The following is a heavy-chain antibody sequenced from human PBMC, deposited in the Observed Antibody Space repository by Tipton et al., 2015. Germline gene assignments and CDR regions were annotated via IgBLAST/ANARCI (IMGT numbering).Heavy chain of an antibody. D-gene: IGHD3-22*01. Sequence: SLRLSCAASGLTISRYWIHWVRQVPGKGLEWVSRISSDGTTKVYADSVKGRFTISRDNAKNTVYLQMNSLRAEDTAVYYCARDLEEWYYYDSSAKGGLDYWGQGTLVTVSS. CDR2: ISSDGTTK. J-gene: IGHJ4*02. CDR1: GLTISRYW. CDR3: ARDLEEWYYYDSSAKGGLDY. V-gene: IGHV3-74*01.